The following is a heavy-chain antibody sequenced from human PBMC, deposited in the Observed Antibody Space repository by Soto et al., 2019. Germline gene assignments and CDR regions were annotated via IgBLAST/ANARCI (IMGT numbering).Heavy chain of an antibody. D-gene: IGHD4-4*01. CDR1: GYTFTSFG. CDR3: ARENTVTTSSFYYYYYGMDV. CDR2: ISAYNGNK. J-gene: IGHJ6*02. V-gene: IGHV1-18*04. Sequence: VASVKVSCKASGYTFTSFGMSCVRQAPGDVLEWMGWISAYNGNKNYAQKLQGRVTMTTDTSTSTAYMELRSLRSDDTAVYYCARENTVTTSSFYYYYYGMDVWGQGTTVTVSS.